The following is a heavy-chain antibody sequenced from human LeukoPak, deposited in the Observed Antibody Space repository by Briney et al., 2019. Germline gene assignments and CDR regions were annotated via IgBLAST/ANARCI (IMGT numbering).Heavy chain of an antibody. V-gene: IGHV4-59*01. CDR2: IYYSGST. D-gene: IGHD1-26*01. CDR3: ARQGSPPRSGMDV. CDR1: GGSFSGYY. J-gene: IGHJ6*02. Sequence: SETLSLTCAVYGGSFSGYYWNWIRQPPGKGLEWIGYIYYSGSTNYNPSLKSRVTISVDTSKNQFSLKLSSVTAADTAVYYCARQGSPPRSGMDVWGQGTTVTVSS.